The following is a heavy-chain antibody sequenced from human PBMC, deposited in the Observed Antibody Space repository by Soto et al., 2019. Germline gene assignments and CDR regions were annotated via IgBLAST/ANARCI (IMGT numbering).Heavy chain of an antibody. CDR3: ASGYDEPYYHYYLAV. CDR2: ISAYNGNT. V-gene: IGHV1-18*01. D-gene: IGHD5-12*01. J-gene: IGHJ6*03. Sequence: ASVKVSCKASGYTFTSYGISWVRQAPGQGLEWMGWISAYNGNTNYAQKLQGRVTMTTDTSTSTAYMELRSLRSDDTAVYYCASGYDEPYYHYYLAVWGKGTTVTGSS. CDR1: GYTFTSYG.